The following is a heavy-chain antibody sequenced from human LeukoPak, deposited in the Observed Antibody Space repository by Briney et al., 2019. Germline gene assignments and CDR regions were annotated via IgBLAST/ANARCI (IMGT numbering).Heavy chain of an antibody. CDR1: GFTFSSYA. CDR2: ISGSGGST. J-gene: IGHJ4*02. D-gene: IGHD4-17*01. V-gene: IGHV3-23*01. Sequence: PGGSLRLSCAASGFTFSSYAMSWVRQAPGKGLEWVSAISGSGGSTYYADSVKGRFTISRDNSKNTLYLQMNSLRAEDTAVYYCARDPQDYGDLYYFDYWGQGTLVTVSS. CDR3: ARDPQDYGDLYYFDY.